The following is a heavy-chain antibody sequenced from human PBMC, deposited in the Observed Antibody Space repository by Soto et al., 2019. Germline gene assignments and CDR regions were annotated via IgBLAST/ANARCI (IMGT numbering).Heavy chain of an antibody. Sequence: GGSLKISCKGSGYSFTTYWIGWVRQMPGKGLEWMGIIYPTDSDTRYSPSFQGRVTISADKSISTAYLQWSSLKASDTAMYYCARTVREQWLADYWGRGTLVTVSS. CDR3: ARTVREQWLADY. J-gene: IGHJ4*02. CDR2: IYPTDSDT. D-gene: IGHD6-19*01. V-gene: IGHV5-51*01. CDR1: GYSFTTYW.